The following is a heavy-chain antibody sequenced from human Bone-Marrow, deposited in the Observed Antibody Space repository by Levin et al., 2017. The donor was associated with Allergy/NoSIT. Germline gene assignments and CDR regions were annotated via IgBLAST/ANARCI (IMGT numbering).Heavy chain of an antibody. J-gene: IGHJ6*02. CDR2: ISYDGSKK. Sequence: GGSLRLSCAASGFTFSHYGIHWVRQAPGKGLEWVALISYDGSKKNYGDSVKGRFTISRDNSKNTLYLQMNSLTVEDSAVYYCASSFGDVDYYGMDVWGQGTTVTVSS. CDR1: GFTFSHYG. V-gene: IGHV3-30*03. D-gene: IGHD3-10*01. CDR3: ASSFGDVDYYGMDV.